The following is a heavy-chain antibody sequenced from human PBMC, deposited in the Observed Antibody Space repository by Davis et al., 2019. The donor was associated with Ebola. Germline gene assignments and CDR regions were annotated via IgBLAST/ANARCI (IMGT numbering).Heavy chain of an antibody. V-gene: IGHV4-59*08. Sequence: MPSETLSLTCTVSGGSISSYYWSWIRQPPGKGLEWIGYIYYSGSTYYNPSLKSRVTISVDTSKNQFSLKLSSVTAADTAVYYCARHYLLRFGEYFDYWGQGTLVTVSS. CDR2: IYYSGST. CDR1: GGSISSYY. CDR3: ARHYLLRFGEYFDY. D-gene: IGHD3-10*01. J-gene: IGHJ4*02.